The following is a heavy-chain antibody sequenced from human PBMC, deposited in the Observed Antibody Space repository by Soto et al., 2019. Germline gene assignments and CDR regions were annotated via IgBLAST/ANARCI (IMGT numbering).Heavy chain of an antibody. V-gene: IGHV1-69*13. D-gene: IGHD5-12*01. J-gene: IGHJ3*02. CDR1: GGTFSSYA. CDR2: IIPIFGTA. Sequence: GASVKVSCKASGGTFSSYAISWVRQAPGQGLEWMGGIIPIFGTANYAQKFQGRVTITADESTSTAYMELSSLRSEDTAVYYCAREAGYSGYDMRAFDIWGQGTMVTVSS. CDR3: AREAGYSGYDMRAFDI.